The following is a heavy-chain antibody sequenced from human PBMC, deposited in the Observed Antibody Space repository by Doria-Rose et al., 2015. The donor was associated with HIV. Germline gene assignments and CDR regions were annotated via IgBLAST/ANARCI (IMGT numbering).Heavy chain of an antibody. V-gene: IGHV4-59*01. CDR3: ARGTSYDSSGYYPYFDY. J-gene: IGHJ4*02. Sequence: ETLSLTCSVSGDSISTYYWNWIRQPPGKGLEWIGYIYYSGSTNYNPSLKSRVTISVDTSKNQFSLKLSSVTAADTAVYYCARGTSYDSSGYYPYFDYWGQGTLVTVSS. CDR1: GDSISTYY. CDR2: IYYSGST. D-gene: IGHD3-22*01.